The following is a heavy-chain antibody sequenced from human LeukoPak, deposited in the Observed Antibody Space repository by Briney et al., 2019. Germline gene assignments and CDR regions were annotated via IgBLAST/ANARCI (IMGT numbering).Heavy chain of an antibody. CDR1: GFTFSSYA. Sequence: VRSLRLSCAASGFTFSSYAMHWVRQAPGKGLEWVAVISYDGSNKYYADSVKGRFTISRDNSKNTLYLQMNSLRAEDTAVYYCARVGRIDPLFDYWGQGTLVTVSS. V-gene: IGHV3-30*04. CDR2: ISYDGSNK. CDR3: ARVGRIDPLFDY. J-gene: IGHJ4*02.